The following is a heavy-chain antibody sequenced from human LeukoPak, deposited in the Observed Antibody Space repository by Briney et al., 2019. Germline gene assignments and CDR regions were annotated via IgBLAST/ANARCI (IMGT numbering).Heavy chain of an antibody. CDR1: GFSFGSYN. D-gene: IGHD1-26*01. CDR3: ARDPYSGTYGNTYYYYMDV. Sequence: GGSLRLSCEASGFSFGSYNMDWVRQTPGKGLEWISSITTSSTYTFYADSVKGRFTISRDNARNSLYLQMNSLRVEDTAVYYCARDPYSGTYGNTYYYYMDVWGKGTTVTISS. V-gene: IGHV3-21*01. J-gene: IGHJ6*03. CDR2: ITTSSTYT.